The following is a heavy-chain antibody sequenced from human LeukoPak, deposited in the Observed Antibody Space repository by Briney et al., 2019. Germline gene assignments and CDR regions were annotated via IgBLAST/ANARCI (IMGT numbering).Heavy chain of an antibody. V-gene: IGHV3-15*01. J-gene: IGHJ4*02. CDR1: GFIFTDVW. Sequence: GGSLRLSCAGSGFIFTDVWMSWVRQAPGKGLEWVGRIKSKSDGGTIGYAAPVKGRVTMSRDDSRKMLSLEMNNLKTEDTGVYYCTTDLDYWGQGTLVTVSS. CDR3: TTDLDY. CDR2: IKSKSDGGTI.